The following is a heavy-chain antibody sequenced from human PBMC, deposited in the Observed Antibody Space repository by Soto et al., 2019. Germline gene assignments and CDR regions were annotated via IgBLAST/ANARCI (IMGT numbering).Heavy chain of an antibody. J-gene: IGHJ4*02. CDR2: IKQDGSEK. Sequence: EVQLEESGGDLVQPGGSLRLSCAASGFTFSTYWMSWVRQAPGKGLERVANIKQDGSEKYYVDSVKGRFTISRDNAKNSLYLQMNRLRAADTDVYYCAREANWAYDYWGQGTLVTVSS. D-gene: IGHD7-27*01. CDR3: AREANWAYDY. V-gene: IGHV3-7*05. CDR1: GFTFSTYW.